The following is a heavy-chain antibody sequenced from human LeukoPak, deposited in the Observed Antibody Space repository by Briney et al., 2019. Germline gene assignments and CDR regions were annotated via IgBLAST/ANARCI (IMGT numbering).Heavy chain of an antibody. CDR1: GFTFSSYS. V-gene: IGHV3-48*01. Sequence: GGSLRLSCAASGFTFSSYSMNWVRQAPGKGLEWVSYISSSSSTIYYADPVKGRFTISRDNAKNSLYLQMNSLRAEDTAVYYCARDGSGYSYALWGPGTLVTVSS. CDR2: ISSSSSTI. CDR3: ARDGSGYSYAL. D-gene: IGHD5-18*01. J-gene: IGHJ4*02.